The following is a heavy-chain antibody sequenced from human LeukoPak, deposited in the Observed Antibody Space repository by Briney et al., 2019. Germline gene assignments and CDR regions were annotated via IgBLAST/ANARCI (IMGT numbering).Heavy chain of an antibody. CDR2: INPNSGGT. CDR1: GYTFTGYY. CDR3: ARSIAVAHDAFDI. Sequence: ASVKVSCKASGYTFTGYYMHWVRQAPGQGLEWMGWINPNSGGTNYAQKFQGRVTMTRDTSISTAYMELSRLRSDDTAVYYCARSIAVAHDAFDIWGQGTMVTVSS. V-gene: IGHV1-2*02. D-gene: IGHD6-19*01. J-gene: IGHJ3*02.